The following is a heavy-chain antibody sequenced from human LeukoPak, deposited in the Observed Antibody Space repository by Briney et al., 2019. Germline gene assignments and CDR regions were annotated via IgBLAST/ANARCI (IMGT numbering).Heavy chain of an antibody. CDR1: GFTFSSYS. J-gene: IGHJ5*02. D-gene: IGHD6-13*01. V-gene: IGHV3-48*01. Sequence: PGGSLRLSCAASGFTFSSYSMNWVRQAPGKGLEWVSYISSSSSTICYADSVKGRFTISRDNAKNSLYLQMNSLRAEDTAVYYCARGMGIAAAAPRLRFDPWGQGTLVTVSS. CDR2: ISSSSSTI. CDR3: ARGMGIAAAAPRLRFDP.